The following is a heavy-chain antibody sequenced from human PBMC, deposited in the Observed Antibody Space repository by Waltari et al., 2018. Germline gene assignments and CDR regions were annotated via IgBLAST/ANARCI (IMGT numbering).Heavy chain of an antibody. CDR2: ISGSGWST. CDR1: GSTFSSFA. CDR3: AKVYKRWELPNYYFDY. V-gene: IGHV3-23*01. D-gene: IGHD1-26*01. J-gene: IGHJ4*02. Sequence: EVQLLESGGGLVQPGGPLRPSCAAPGSTFSSFAMSWVRQAPGKGLEWVSGISGSGWSTNYADAVKGRFTISRDNSKNTLYLQMNSLRGEDTARYYCAKVYKRWELPNYYFDYWGQGTLVTVSS.